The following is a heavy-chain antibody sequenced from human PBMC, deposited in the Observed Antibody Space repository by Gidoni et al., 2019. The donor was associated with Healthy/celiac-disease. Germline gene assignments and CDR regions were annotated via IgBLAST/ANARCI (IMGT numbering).Heavy chain of an antibody. CDR3: VKDKSGSSFPWYFDL. V-gene: IGHV3-64D*06. D-gene: IGHD6-6*01. CDR1: GFPCMIYA. Sequence: EVQLVGSGGGLVQLGGSRSLSGSAAGFPCMIYAMHWVRQAPGKGVEYVSAISSNGGSTYYADSVKGRFTISRDNSKNTLYLQMSSLRAEDTAVYYCVKDKSGSSFPWYFDLWGRGTLVTVSS. CDR2: ISSNGGST. J-gene: IGHJ2*01.